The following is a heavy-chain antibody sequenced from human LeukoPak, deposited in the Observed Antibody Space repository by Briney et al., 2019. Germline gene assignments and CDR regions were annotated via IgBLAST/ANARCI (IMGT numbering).Heavy chain of an antibody. D-gene: IGHD2-21*02. CDR2: ISYDGSNK. CDR3: ARIVVVTAIQGY. Sequence: PGGSLRLSCAASGFTFSSYAMHWVRQAPGKGLEWVAVISYDGSNKYYADSVKGRFTISRDNSKNTLYLQMNSLRAEDTAVYYCARIVVVTAIQGYWGQGTLVTVSS. V-gene: IGHV3-30-3*01. J-gene: IGHJ4*02. CDR1: GFTFSSYA.